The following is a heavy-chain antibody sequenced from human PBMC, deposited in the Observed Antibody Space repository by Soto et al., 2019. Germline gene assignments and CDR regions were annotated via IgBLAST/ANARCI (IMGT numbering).Heavy chain of an antibody. Sequence: GASVKVSCKASGYTFTNYGINWLRQARGQGIEWMGWFNPKNGNTNYAQTFEGRLTLTTDTSTSTAFMELSNLRAEDTAVYYCAKVREEVLLLVALDYWGQGTLVTVSS. CDR3: AKVREEVLLLVALDY. D-gene: IGHD2-8*02. J-gene: IGHJ4*02. CDR1: GYTFTNYG. CDR2: FNPKNGNT. V-gene: IGHV1-18*01.